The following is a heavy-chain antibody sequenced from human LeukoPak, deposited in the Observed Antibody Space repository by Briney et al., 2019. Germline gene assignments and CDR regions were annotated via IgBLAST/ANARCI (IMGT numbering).Heavy chain of an antibody. D-gene: IGHD3-22*01. Sequence: TGGSLRLSCAASGFTFSSYSMNWVRQAPGKGLEWVSYISSSSSTIYYADSVKGRFTISRDNAKNSLYLQMNSLRAEDTAVYYCASSRSITMIGGPYGDAFDIWGQGTMVTVSS. J-gene: IGHJ3*02. CDR3: ASSRSITMIGGPYGDAFDI. CDR1: GFTFSSYS. V-gene: IGHV3-48*01. CDR2: ISSSSSTI.